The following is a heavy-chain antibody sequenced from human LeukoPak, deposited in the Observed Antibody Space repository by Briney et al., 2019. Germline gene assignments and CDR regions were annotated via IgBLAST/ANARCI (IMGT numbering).Heavy chain of an antibody. CDR1: GFTFSSYA. CDR3: ARDARRYSSGQLIDY. CDR2: ISYDGSNK. V-gene: IGHV3-30*04. J-gene: IGHJ4*02. Sequence: GGSLRLSCAASGFTFSSYAMHWVRQAPGKGLELVAVISYDGSNKSYADSAQGRFTISRDNSTNTQYLQMNSLRAAATAVYYFARDARRYSSGQLIDYWVQGTLVTDYS. D-gene: IGHD6-19*01.